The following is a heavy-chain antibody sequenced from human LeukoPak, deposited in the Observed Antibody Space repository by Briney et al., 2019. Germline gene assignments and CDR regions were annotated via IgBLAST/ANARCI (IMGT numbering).Heavy chain of an antibody. J-gene: IGHJ4*02. Sequence: GGSLRLSRAASGFTVSSNYMSWVRQAPGKGLEWVSVIYSGGSTYYADSVKGRFTISRDNSKNTLYLQMNSLRGEDPAVYYCARDLERGYFDYWGQGTLVTVSS. CDR3: ARDLERGYFDY. V-gene: IGHV3-53*01. D-gene: IGHD3-10*01. CDR2: IYSGGST. CDR1: GFTVSSNY.